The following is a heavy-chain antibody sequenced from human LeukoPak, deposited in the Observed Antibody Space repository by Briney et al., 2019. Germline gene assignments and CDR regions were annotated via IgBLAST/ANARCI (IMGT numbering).Heavy chain of an antibody. CDR3: ARPPGNDYFYYYMDV. V-gene: IGHV1-69*13. CDR2: SVPLFGST. CDR1: GGTFRSYS. D-gene: IGHD1-26*01. Sequence: GASVKVSCKASGGTFRSYSISWVRQAPGQGREWMGGSVPLFGSTNYAQKFQGRVTITGNESTSTAYMELSSLRSEDTAFYYCARPPGNDYFYYYMDVWGKGTAVTISS. J-gene: IGHJ6*03.